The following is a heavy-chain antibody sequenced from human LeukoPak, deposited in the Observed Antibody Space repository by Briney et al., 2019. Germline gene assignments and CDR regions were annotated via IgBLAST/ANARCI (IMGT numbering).Heavy chain of an antibody. CDR3: ARVLSSGSPLDY. CDR2: IYSGGST. CDR1: GFTVSSNY. Sequence: GGSLRLSCAASGFTVSSNYMSWVRQAPGKGLEWVSVIYSGGSTYYADSVKGRFTISRDNSKNTLYLQMNSLRAEDTAVYYCARVLSSGSPLDYWGQGTLVTVSS. J-gene: IGHJ4*02. V-gene: IGHV3-53*01. D-gene: IGHD3-10*01.